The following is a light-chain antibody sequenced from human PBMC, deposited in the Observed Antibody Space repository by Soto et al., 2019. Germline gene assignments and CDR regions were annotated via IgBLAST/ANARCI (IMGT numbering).Light chain of an antibody. V-gene: IGLV1-44*01. Sequence: QSVLTQPPSASGTPGQNVTISCSGSDSNIGSNTVNWYQQLPGAAPKLIIYTNFRRPSGVPDRFSGSKSVTSASLAIRGLQSEDEAHYYCAVWDDSLSGWVFGGGTKLTVL. CDR1: DSNIGSNT. CDR3: AVWDDSLSGWV. CDR2: TNF. J-gene: IGLJ3*02.